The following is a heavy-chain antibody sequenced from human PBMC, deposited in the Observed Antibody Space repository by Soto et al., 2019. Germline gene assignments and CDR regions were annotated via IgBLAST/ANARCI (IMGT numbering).Heavy chain of an antibody. D-gene: IGHD2-15*01. CDR3: AKDGYCSGGSCFQYFQH. CDR1: GFTFDDYA. Sequence: EVQLVESGGGLVQPGRSLRLSCAASGFTFDDYAMHWVRQAPGKGLEWVSGVSWNRGSIGYADSVKGRFTISRDNAKNSLYLQMNSLRAEDTALYYCAKDGYCSGGSCFQYFQHWGQGTLVTVSS. V-gene: IGHV3-9*01. CDR2: VSWNRGSI. J-gene: IGHJ1*01.